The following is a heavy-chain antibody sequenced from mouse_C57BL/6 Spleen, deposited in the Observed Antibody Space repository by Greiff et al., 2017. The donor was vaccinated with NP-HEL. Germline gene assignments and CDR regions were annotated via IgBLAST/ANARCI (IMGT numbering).Heavy chain of an antibody. J-gene: IGHJ4*01. CDR1: GYAFSSYW. D-gene: IGHD1-1*01. CDR3: ARGVTTVVAEEDAMDY. CDR2: IYPGDGDT. V-gene: IGHV1-80*01. Sequence: LKESGASVKISCKASGYAFSSYWMNWVKQRPGKGLEWIGQIYPGDGDTNYNGKFKGKATLTADKSSSTAYMQLSSLTSEDSAVYFCARGVTTVVAEEDAMDYWGQGTSVTVSS.